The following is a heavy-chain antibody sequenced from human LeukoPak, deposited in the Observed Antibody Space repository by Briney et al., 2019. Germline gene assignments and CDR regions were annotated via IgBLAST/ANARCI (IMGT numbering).Heavy chain of an antibody. CDR3: ASNLLRYFDWLFSDNYYYYGMDV. V-gene: IGHV4-39*01. CDR2: IYYSGST. J-gene: IGHJ6*02. Sequence: SETLSLTCTVSGGSISSSSYYWGWIRQPPGKGLEWIGSIYYSGSTYYNPSLKSRVTISVDTSKNQFSLKLSSVTAADTAVYYCASNLLRYFDWLFSDNYYYYGMDVWGQGTTVTVSS. CDR1: GGSISSSSYY. D-gene: IGHD3-9*01.